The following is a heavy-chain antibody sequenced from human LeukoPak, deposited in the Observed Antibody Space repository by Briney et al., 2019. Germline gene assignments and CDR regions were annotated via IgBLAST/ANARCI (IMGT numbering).Heavy chain of an antibody. J-gene: IGHJ4*02. CDR2: IIPILGIA. D-gene: IGHD1-26*01. CDR3: ARSSGSYYFDY. CDR1: GGTFSSYT. V-gene: IGHV1-69*02. Sequence: SVKVSCKAFGGTFSSYTISWVRQAPGQGLEWMGRIIPILGIANYAQKFQGRVTITADKSTSTAYMELSSLRSEDTAVYYCARSSGSYYFDYWGQGTLVTVSS.